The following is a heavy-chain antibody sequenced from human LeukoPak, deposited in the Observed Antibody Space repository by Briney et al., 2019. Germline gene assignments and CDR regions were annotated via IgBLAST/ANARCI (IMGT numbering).Heavy chain of an antibody. CDR1: GFNFNDYS. CDR3: AKDAYYYGSGSCDY. D-gene: IGHD3-10*01. CDR2: ISNRVGYI. J-gene: IGHJ4*02. V-gene: IGHV3-21*04. Sequence: GGSLRLSCAAPGFNFNDYSMNWVRQAPGKGLEWVSSISNRVGYIYYADSVKGRFTISRDNSKNTLYLQMNSLRAEDTAVYYCAKDAYYYGSGSCDYWGQGTLVTVSS.